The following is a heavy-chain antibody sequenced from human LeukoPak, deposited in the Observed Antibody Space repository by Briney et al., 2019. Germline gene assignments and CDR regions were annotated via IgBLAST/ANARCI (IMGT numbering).Heavy chain of an antibody. J-gene: IGHJ4*02. CDR3: ARVVRYYDSSGYYDYFDY. Sequence: PSETLSLTCAVYGGSFSGYYWSWIRQPPGKGLEWIGEINHSGSTYYNPSLKSRVTISVDRSKNQFSLKLSSVTAADTAVYYCARVVRYYDSSGYYDYFDYWGQGTLVTVSS. D-gene: IGHD3-22*01. V-gene: IGHV4-34*01. CDR2: INHSGST. CDR1: GGSFSGYY.